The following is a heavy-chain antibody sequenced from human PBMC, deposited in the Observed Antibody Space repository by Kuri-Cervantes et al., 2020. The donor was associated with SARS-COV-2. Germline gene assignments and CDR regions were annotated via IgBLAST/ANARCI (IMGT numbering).Heavy chain of an antibody. CDR2: IYHSGST. J-gene: IGHJ6*03. V-gene: IGHV4-38-2*01. Sequence: ASPGYSLSSGYYWGWTRQPQGKGLEWIGSIYHSGSTYYNTSLKSRVTISVDTSKNQFSLKLSSVTAADTAVYYFARLLYDSSGDGVGEKYYCYMDVWGKGTTVTVSS. CDR3: ARLLYDSSGDGVGEKYYCYMDV. CDR1: GYSLSSGYY. D-gene: IGHD3-22*01.